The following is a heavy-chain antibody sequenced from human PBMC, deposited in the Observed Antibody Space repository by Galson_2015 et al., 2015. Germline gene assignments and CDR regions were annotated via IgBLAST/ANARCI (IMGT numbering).Heavy chain of an antibody. Sequence: SLRLSCAASGSTFSNYAMSWVRQAPGKGLEWVSAISGNGYNTYYADSVKGRFTISRDKSKNTLYLQMNSLRAEDTAVYYCAKDRSDWELLSFDYWGQGTLVTVSS. J-gene: IGHJ4*02. CDR2: ISGNGYNT. V-gene: IGHV3-23*01. D-gene: IGHD1-26*01. CDR1: GSTFSNYA. CDR3: AKDRSDWELLSFDY.